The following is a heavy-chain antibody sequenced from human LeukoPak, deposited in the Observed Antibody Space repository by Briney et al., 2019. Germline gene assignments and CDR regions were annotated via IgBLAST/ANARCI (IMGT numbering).Heavy chain of an antibody. CDR3: ARDLETVLKSYSSGWCFNY. CDR1: GFTFSSYE. CDR2: ISSSGSTI. Sequence: PGGSLRLSCAACGFTFSSYEMNWVRQAPGKGLEWVSYISSSGSTIYYADSVKGRFTISRDNAKNLLYLEMKSLTAVDTAVYYCARDLETVLKSYSSGWCFNYWGQGTLVTVSS. V-gene: IGHV3-48*03. D-gene: IGHD6-19*01. J-gene: IGHJ4*02.